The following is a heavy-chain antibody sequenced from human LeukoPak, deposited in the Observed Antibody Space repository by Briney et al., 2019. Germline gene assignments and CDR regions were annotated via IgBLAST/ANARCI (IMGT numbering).Heavy chain of an antibody. CDR1: GISLSTYY. CDR3: ARDSWDYIAMDV. J-gene: IGHJ6*02. Sequence: PSETLSLTCTVSGISLSTYYWSWVRQPPGKGLEWIGYVHHTGSADYNPSLKSRVTISLDMLKSQFSLKLTSATAADTAVYYCARDSWDYIAMDVWGPGTTVTVSS. D-gene: IGHD4/OR15-4a*01. V-gene: IGHV4-59*01. CDR2: VHHTGSA.